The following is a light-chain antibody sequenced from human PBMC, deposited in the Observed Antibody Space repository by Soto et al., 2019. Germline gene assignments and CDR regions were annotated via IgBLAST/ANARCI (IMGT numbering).Light chain of an antibody. CDR2: DAY. CDR1: QDIANY. Sequence: DIQMTQSPPSLSASVGDRVTITCHTSQDIANYLNWDQQKPGQAPKLLIYDAYNLQAGVPSRVRRNVFTTRFTFTIRSPQPEDGTTYYCQLFDSGPELTFGGGPKVASK. CDR3: QLFDSGPELT. J-gene: IGKJ4*01. V-gene: IGKV1-33*01.